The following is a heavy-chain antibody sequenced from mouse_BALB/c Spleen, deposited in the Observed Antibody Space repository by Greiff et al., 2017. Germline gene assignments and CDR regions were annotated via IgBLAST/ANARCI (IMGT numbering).Heavy chain of an antibody. Sequence: QVQLQQPGSELVRPGASVKLSCKASGYTFTSYYMYWVKQRPGQGLEWIGGINPSNGGTNFNEKFKSKATLTVDKSSSTAYMQLSSLTSEDSAVYYCTRGYDVFFDYWGQGTTLTVSS. CDR3: TRGYDVFFDY. CDR2: INPSNGGT. J-gene: IGHJ2*01. D-gene: IGHD2-14*01. CDR1: GYTFTSYY. V-gene: IGHV1S81*02.